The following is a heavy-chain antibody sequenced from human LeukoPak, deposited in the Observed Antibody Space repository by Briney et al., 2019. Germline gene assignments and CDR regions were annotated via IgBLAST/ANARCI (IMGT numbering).Heavy chain of an antibody. V-gene: IGHV3-23*01. CDR2: ISGSGGST. D-gene: IGHD4-17*01. CDR3: AKDVTPYGDYALDY. J-gene: IGHJ4*02. Sequence: GGSLRLSCAASGFTFSSYAMSWVRQAPGKGLEWVSAISGSGGSTYYADSVKGRFTIPRDNSKNTLYLQMNSLRAEDTAVYYCAKDVTPYGDYALDYWGQGTLVTVSS. CDR1: GFTFSSYA.